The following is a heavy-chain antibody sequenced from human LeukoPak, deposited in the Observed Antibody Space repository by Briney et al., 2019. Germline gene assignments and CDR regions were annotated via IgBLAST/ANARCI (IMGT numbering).Heavy chain of an antibody. CDR1: GGSISSSNW. Sequence: SETLSLTCAVSGGSISSSNWWSWVRQPPGKGLEWIGEIYHSGSTNYNPSLKSRVTISVDQSKNQFSLKLGSVTAADTAVYYCAKGNVGTVTDWFDPWGQGTLVTVSS. CDR3: AKGNVGTVTDWFDP. CDR2: IYHSGST. J-gene: IGHJ5*02. V-gene: IGHV4-4*02. D-gene: IGHD4-17*01.